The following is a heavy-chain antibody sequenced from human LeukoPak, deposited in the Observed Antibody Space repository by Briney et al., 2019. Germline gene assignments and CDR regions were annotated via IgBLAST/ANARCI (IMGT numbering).Heavy chain of an antibody. J-gene: IGHJ6*02. CDR1: GFTFSTYR. D-gene: IGHD2-2*01. V-gene: IGHV3-48*04. CDR3: TRGREYCTSTSCLIHYYYGMDV. CDR2: ISSSSSTI. Sequence: GGSLRLSCEASGFTFSTYRMNWVRQAPGKGLEWVSYISSSSSTIYYADSVKGRFTVSRDNAKNSLYLQMDNLRPEDTALYYCTRGREYCTSTSCLIHYYYGMDVWGQGTTVTVSS.